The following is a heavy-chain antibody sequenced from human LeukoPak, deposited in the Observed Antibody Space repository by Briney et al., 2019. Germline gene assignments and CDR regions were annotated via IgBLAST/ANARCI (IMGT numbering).Heavy chain of an antibody. CDR1: GYTFTGYY. J-gene: IGHJ4*02. CDR3: ARRERGHYYGSGSSFDY. CDR2: MNPNSGNT. V-gene: IGHV1-8*02. D-gene: IGHD3-10*01. Sequence: ASVKVSCKASGYTFTGYYMHWVRQATGQGLEWMGWMNPNSGNTGYAQKFQGRVTMTRNTSISTAYMELSSLRSDDTAVYYCARRERGHYYGSGSSFDYWGQGTLVTVSS.